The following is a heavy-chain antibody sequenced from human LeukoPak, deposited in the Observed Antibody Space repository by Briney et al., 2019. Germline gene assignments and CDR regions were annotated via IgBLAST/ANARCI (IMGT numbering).Heavy chain of an antibody. V-gene: IGHV3-7*01. Sequence: GGSLRLSCAASGFTFSSSWMSWVRQAPGKGLEWVANTKEDGSEKYYVDSVKGRFTISRDNVKNSLYLQMNSLRAEDTAVYYCARSYYDSSGSHVDYWGQGTLVTVSS. CDR2: TKEDGSEK. CDR3: ARSYYDSSGSHVDY. CDR1: GFTFSSSW. D-gene: IGHD3-22*01. J-gene: IGHJ4*02.